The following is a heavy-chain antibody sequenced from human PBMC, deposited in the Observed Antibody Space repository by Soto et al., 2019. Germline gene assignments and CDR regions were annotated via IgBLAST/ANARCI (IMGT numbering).Heavy chain of an antibody. CDR3: VQPNSGRYWDYFDY. J-gene: IGHJ4*02. D-gene: IGHD1-26*01. V-gene: IGHV3-30-3*01. Sequence: QVQLVESGGGVVQPGRSLRLSCAASGSTFSTYGMHWVRQAPGKGLEWVALISDDGGKNYYADSVKGRFTISRDNSKNTLFLQMNSLRADDTAVYYCVQPNSGRYWDYFDYWGQGTLVTVSS. CDR1: GSTFSTYG. CDR2: ISDDGGKN.